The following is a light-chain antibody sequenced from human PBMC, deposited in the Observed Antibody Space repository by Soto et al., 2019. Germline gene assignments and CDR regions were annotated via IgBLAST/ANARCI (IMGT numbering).Light chain of an antibody. J-gene: IGKJ4*02. CDR3: QQYDNMPLT. Sequence: DIQMTQSPSALSASVGDRVTITCQASQDIGNYVNWYQQKPGKAPALLIYDAYTLETGVPSRFSGSGFGTDFSFTINSRQTEDSATYYCQQYDNMPLTFGGGTKLEIK. CDR1: QDIGNY. CDR2: DAY. V-gene: IGKV1-33*01.